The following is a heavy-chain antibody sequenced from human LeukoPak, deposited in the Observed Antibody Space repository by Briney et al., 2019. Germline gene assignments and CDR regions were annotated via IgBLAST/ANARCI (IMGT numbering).Heavy chain of an antibody. CDR2: MYRSGSTIDN. V-gene: IGHV4-4*07. CDR1: GGSISNYY. CDR3: ARDSIGISAVGTN. J-gene: IGHJ4*02. D-gene: IGHD6-13*01. Sequence: KSSETLSLTCTVSGGSISNYYWSWIRQPAGKGLEWIGRMYRSGSTIDNNYNPSLKSRATMSVDTSKNKISLKLSSVTAADTAIYYCARDSIGISAVGTNWGQGTLVTVSS.